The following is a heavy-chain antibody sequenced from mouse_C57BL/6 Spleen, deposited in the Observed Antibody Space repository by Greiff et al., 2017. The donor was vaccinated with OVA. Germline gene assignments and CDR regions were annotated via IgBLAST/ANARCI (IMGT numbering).Heavy chain of an antibody. V-gene: IGHV1-18*01. CDR1: GYTFTDYN. CDR3: ARNIPFGSSYAMDY. J-gene: IGHJ4*01. Sequence: VQLQQSGPELVKPGASVKIPCKASGYTFTDYNMDWVKQSHGKSLEWIGDINPNNGGTIYNQKFKGKATLTVDKSSSTAYMELRSLTSEDTAVYYCARNIPFGSSYAMDYWGQGTSVTVSS. D-gene: IGHD1-1*01. CDR2: INPNNGGT.